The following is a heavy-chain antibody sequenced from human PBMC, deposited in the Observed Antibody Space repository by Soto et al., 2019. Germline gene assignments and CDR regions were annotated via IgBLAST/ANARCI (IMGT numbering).Heavy chain of an antibody. CDR3: ARSRNSAVADSFDF. CDR1: GFIFSNYA. V-gene: IGHV3-30*04. Sequence: GGSLRLSCAASGFIFSNYAIHWVRQAPGKGLEWVAVISRDGSHKYYLDSVKGRFTISRDNSKDTVNLLMNSLRDDDSATYYCARSRNSAVADSFDFWGQGTLVTVSS. CDR2: ISRDGSHK. D-gene: IGHD1-26*01. J-gene: IGHJ4*02.